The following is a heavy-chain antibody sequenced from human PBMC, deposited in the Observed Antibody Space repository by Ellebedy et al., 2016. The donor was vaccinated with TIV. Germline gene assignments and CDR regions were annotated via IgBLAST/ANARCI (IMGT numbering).Heavy chain of an antibody. J-gene: IGHJ4*02. Sequence: MPSETLSLTCSVPAGSIDRGGTYYWSWIRQRPGKGLEWIGYIYYVGTAFYKPSLQSRVSMSVDTSKNQFSLRLTSVTAADTAVYNCARCSFDGSPAYPYFDSWGPGILVTVSS. V-gene: IGHV4-31*02. CDR3: ARCSFDGSPAYPYFDS. CDR2: IYYVGTA. D-gene: IGHD3-10*02. CDR1: AGSIDRGGTYY.